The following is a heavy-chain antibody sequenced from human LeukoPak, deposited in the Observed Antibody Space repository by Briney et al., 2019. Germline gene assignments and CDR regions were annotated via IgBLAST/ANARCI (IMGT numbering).Heavy chain of an antibody. J-gene: IGHJ4*02. Sequence: PSETLSLTCAVSGGSFFGSHWNWIRQSPEKGLEWIGEINHSGRTNYNPSLKRRVTISVDTSKSQFFLKLTSVTAADTAVYYWARDPTTVVTLPYYFDFWGQGTLVTVSA. V-gene: IGHV4-34*01. CDR3: ARDPTTVVTLPYYFDF. D-gene: IGHD4-23*01. CDR2: INHSGRT. CDR1: GGSFFGSH.